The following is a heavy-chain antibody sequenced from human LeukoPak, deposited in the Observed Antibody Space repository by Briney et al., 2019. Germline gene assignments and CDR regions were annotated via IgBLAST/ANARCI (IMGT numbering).Heavy chain of an antibody. CDR2: ISAYNGNT. V-gene: IGHV1-18*01. D-gene: IGHD3-22*01. CDR3: ARGVLYYYDSSGYYGYGMDV. J-gene: IGHJ6*02. CDR1: GYTFTSYG. Sequence: ASVKVSCKASGYTFTSYGISWVRQAPGQGLEWMGWISAYNGNTNYAQKLQGRVTMTTDTSTSTAYMELRSPRSDDTAVYYCARGVLYYYDSSGYYGYGMDVWGQGTTVTVSS.